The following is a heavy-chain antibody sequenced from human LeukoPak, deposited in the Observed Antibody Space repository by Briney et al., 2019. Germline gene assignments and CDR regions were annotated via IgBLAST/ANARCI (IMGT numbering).Heavy chain of an antibody. CDR1: GGSISSYY. J-gene: IGHJ4*02. Sequence: PSETLSLTCTVSGGSISSYYWSWIRQPPGKGLEWIGYIYYSGSTNYNPSLKSRVTISVDTSKNQFSLKLSSVTAADTAVYYCARALEYYDSSGTLGYWGQGTLVTVSS. CDR2: IYYSGST. CDR3: ARALEYYDSSGTLGY. V-gene: IGHV4-59*01. D-gene: IGHD3-22*01.